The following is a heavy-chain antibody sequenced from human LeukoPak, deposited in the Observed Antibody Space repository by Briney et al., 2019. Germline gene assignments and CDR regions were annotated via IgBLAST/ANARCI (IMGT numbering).Heavy chain of an antibody. CDR2: INPNSGRT. CDR3: ARDIKGTAVVSALGRQLDY. CDR1: GYTFTGYY. J-gene: IGHJ4*02. Sequence: ASVKVSCKASGYTFTGYYMHWVRQAPGQGLEWMGWINPNSGRTNYAQKFQGRVTMTRDTSISTAYMELSRLRSDDTAVYYCARDIKGTAVVSALGRQLDYWGQGTLVTVSS. V-gene: IGHV1-2*02. D-gene: IGHD5-18*01.